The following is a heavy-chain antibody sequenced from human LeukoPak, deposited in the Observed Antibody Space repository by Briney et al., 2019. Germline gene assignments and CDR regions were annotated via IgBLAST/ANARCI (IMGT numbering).Heavy chain of an antibody. J-gene: IGHJ5*01. CDR3: ARGRSGGDWFDY. CDR2: NHYTGST. CDR1: GGSISTYY. V-gene: IGHV4-59*01. Sequence: PSETLSLTCTVFGGSISTYYWTWLRQPPGKGLEWIGYNHYTGSTNHNPSLKSRVTMSVDTSKNQFSLKLSSVTAADTAVYYCARGRSGGDWFDYWGQGTLVTVSS. D-gene: IGHD3-10*01.